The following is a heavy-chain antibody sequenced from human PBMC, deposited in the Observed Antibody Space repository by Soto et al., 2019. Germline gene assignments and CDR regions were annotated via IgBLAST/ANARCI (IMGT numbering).Heavy chain of an antibody. CDR2: IYYSGNT. Sequence: QVQLQESGPGLVKPSQTLSLTCTVSGGSISSGGYYWSWIRQHPVKGLEWIGYIYYSGNTYYNPSLKSRVTLSVDTSKNQFSLKLSSVTAADTAVYYCARNYGSGSLVFDYWGQGTLVTVSS. V-gene: IGHV4-31*03. CDR3: ARNYGSGSLVFDY. CDR1: GGSISSGGYY. J-gene: IGHJ4*02. D-gene: IGHD3-10*01.